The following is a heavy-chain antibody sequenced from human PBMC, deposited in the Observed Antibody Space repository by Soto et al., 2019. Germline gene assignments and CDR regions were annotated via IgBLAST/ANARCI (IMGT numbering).Heavy chain of an antibody. Sequence: QITLKESGPTLVKPTQTLTLTCTFSGFSLSTSGVGVGWIRQPPGKALEWLTLIYWDDDKRYSPSLKSRLTITKDTSKNQVVLTMTNMDPVDTSTYCCAHTADYYDSSGDYQYWYFDLWGRGTLVTVSS. V-gene: IGHV2-5*02. CDR3: AHTADYYDSSGDYQYWYFDL. CDR2: IYWDDDK. D-gene: IGHD3-22*01. J-gene: IGHJ2*01. CDR1: GFSLSTSGVG.